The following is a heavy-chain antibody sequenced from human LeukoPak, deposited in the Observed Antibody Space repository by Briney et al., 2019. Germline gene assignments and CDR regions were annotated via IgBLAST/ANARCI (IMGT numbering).Heavy chain of an antibody. V-gene: IGHV4-38-2*02. D-gene: IGHD3-10*01. CDR2: IYHSGST. Sequence: SETLSLTCTVSGYSISSGYYWGWIRQPPGKGLEWIGSIYHSGSTYYNPSLKSRVTISVDTSKNQFSLKLSSVTAADTAVYYCARLVYGSGSYYNVIPNDAFDIWGQGTMVTVSS. J-gene: IGHJ3*02. CDR1: GYSISSGYY. CDR3: ARLVYGSGSYYNVIPNDAFDI.